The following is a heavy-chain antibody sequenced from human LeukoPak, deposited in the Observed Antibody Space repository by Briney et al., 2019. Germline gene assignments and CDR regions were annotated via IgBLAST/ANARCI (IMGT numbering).Heavy chain of an antibody. CDR1: GFTFSSYS. Sequence: GGSLRLSCAASGFTFSSYSMNWVRQAPGKGLEWVSSISSSSSYIYYAASVKGRFTISRDNAKNSLYLQMNSLRAEDTAVYYCARVHSTSDRWGLPDYWGQGTLVTVSS. J-gene: IGHJ4*02. CDR2: ISSSSSYI. CDR3: ARVHSTSDRWGLPDY. V-gene: IGHV3-21*01. D-gene: IGHD1-26*01.